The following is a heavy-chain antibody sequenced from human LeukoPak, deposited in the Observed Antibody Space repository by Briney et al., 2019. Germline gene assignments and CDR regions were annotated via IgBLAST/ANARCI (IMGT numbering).Heavy chain of an antibody. CDR2: VSGDGANT. V-gene: IGHV3-23*01. J-gene: IGHJ6*02. CDR3: ARVGASNYYYGMDV. CDR1: GFIFSNYA. Sequence: GGSLRLSCAASGFIFSNYAMSWVRQAPGKGLEWVSAVSGDGANTYYTDSVKGRFTISKDNSKSTLSLQMNSLRAEDTAVYYCARVGASNYYYGMDVWGQGTTVTVSS. D-gene: IGHD3-3*01.